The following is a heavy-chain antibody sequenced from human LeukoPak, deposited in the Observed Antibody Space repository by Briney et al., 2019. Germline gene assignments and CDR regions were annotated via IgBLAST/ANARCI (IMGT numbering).Heavy chain of an antibody. V-gene: IGHV3-23*01. CDR3: ANDVWLNYVRSGSDY. J-gene: IGHJ4*02. CDR1: GFTFSSYA. Sequence: PGGSLRLSCAASGFTFSSYAMSWVRQAPGKGLEWVSAISGSGGSTYYADSVKGRFTISRDNSKNTLYLQMNSLRAEDTAVYYCANDVWLNYVRSGSDYWGQGTLVTVSS. CDR2: ISGSGGST. D-gene: IGHD3-3*01.